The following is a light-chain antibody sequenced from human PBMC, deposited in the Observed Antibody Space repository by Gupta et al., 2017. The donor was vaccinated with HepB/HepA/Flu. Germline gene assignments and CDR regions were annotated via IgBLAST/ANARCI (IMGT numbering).Light chain of an antibody. CDR3: QQYDTSPRWT. V-gene: IGKV3-20*01. CDR2: GAS. Sequence: DIVLTQSPGPLSLSPGERATLSCRASQSVNSNYLAWYQQKPGQAPRLLIYGASSRATGIPDRFSGSGSGTDFTLTISRLEPEDFAVYYCQQYDTSPRWTFGQGTKVEIK. CDR1: QSVNSNY. J-gene: IGKJ1*01.